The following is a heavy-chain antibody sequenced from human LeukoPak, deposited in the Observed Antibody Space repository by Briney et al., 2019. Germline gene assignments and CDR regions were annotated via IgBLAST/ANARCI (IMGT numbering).Heavy chain of an antibody. CDR2: IKQDGSEK. CDR3: ARDDCSSISCYHNWFDP. D-gene: IGHD2-2*01. Sequence: PGGSLRLSCAASGLTFSSYWMSWVRQAPGKGLEWVANIKQDGSEKYYVDSVKGRFTISRDNAKNSPYLQMNSLRAEDTAVYYCARDDCSSISCYHNWFDPWGQGTLVTVSS. CDR1: GLTFSSYW. J-gene: IGHJ5*02. V-gene: IGHV3-7*01.